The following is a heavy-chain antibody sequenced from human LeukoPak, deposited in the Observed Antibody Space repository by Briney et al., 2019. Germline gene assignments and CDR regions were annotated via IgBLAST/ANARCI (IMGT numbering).Heavy chain of an antibody. CDR3: ARDMRSYYYDSSGYQDY. Sequence: ASVKVSCKASGYTFTGYYMHWVRQAPGQGLEWMGWINPNSGGTNYAQKFQGRVTMTRDTSISTAYMELSRLRSDDTAVYYCARDMRSYYYDSSGYQDYWGQGTLVTVSS. CDR1: GYTFTGYY. J-gene: IGHJ4*02. V-gene: IGHV1-2*02. D-gene: IGHD3-22*01. CDR2: INPNSGGT.